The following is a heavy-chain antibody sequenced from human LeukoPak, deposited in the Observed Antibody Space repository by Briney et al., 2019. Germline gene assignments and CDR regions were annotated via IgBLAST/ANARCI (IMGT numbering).Heavy chain of an antibody. J-gene: IGHJ4*02. Sequence: ASVKVFCKASGYTFTGYYMHWVRQAPGQGLEWVGWINPNSGGTNYAQKFQGRVTMTRDTSISTAYMELSRLRSDDTAVYYCATSSSAYYFDYWGQGTLVTVSS. D-gene: IGHD6-6*01. CDR1: GYTFTGYY. V-gene: IGHV1-2*02. CDR2: INPNSGGT. CDR3: ATSSSAYYFDY.